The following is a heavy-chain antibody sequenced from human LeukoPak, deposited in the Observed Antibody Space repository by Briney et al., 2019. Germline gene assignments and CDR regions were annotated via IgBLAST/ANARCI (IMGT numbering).Heavy chain of an antibody. CDR1: GGSISSYY. Sequence: SVTLSLTCTVSGGSISSYYWSWIRQPPGKGLEWIGYIYYSGSTSYNPSLKSRVTISIDTSKNQFSLRLNSVTTADTAVYYCAINSGGSVDYWGQGTLVTVSS. CDR2: IYYSGST. D-gene: IGHD2-15*01. J-gene: IGHJ4*02. CDR3: AINSGGSVDY. V-gene: IGHV4-59*01.